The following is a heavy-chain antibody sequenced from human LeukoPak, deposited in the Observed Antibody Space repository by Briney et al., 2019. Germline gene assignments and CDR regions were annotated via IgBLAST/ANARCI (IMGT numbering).Heavy chain of an antibody. CDR3: ARAEDYGDYVINPFDY. J-gene: IGHJ4*02. CDR1: GYTFTSCA. V-gene: IGHV1-3*01. Sequence: ASVKVSCKASGYTFTSCAMHWVRQAPGQRLEWMGWINAGNGNTKYSQKFQGRVTITRDTSASTAYMELSSLRSEDTAVYYCARAEDYGDYVINPFDYWGQGTLVTVSS. D-gene: IGHD4-17*01. CDR2: INAGNGNT.